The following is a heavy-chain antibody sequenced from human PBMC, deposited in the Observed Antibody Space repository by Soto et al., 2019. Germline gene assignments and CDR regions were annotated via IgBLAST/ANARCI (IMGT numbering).Heavy chain of an antibody. CDR2: IFHSGNT. J-gene: IGHJ4*02. V-gene: IGHV4-59*08. D-gene: IGHD6-13*01. CDR1: GASIRNYF. CDR3: ARRGPGTYFDY. Sequence: SETLSLTCSVSGASIRNYFWGWIRQPPGGGLEWIGYIFHSGNTNNSPSLKSRVIMSVDTPKNQFSMKLRSVTAADTAVYYCARRGPGTYFDYWGQGTLVTVSS.